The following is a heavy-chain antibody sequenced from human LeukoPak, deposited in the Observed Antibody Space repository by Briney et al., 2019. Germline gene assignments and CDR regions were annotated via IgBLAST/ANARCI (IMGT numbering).Heavy chain of an antibody. D-gene: IGHD2-2*02. V-gene: IGHV3-30*03. J-gene: IGHJ6*02. Sequence: GGSLRLSCAASGFTFSNYDMHWVRQAPGEGLEWVAVTSTDGSNKYYADSVKGRFTISRDNSKNTLYLQMDSLRAEDTAVYYCARLKQEDIVVVPAAINYYYYGMDVWGQGTTVTVSS. CDR1: GFTFSNYD. CDR3: ARLKQEDIVVVPAAINYYYYGMDV. CDR2: TSTDGSNK.